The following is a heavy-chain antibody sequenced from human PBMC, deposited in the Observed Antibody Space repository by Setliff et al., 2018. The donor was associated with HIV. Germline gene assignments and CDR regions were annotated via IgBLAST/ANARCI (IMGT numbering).Heavy chain of an antibody. V-gene: IGHV3-48*01. CDR2: ITSSSTSI. CDR3: ARKGYYSDSSGYYPLPFDS. Sequence: GGSLRLSCAASGFTFSSYRMNWVRQAPGKGLEWVSSITSSSTSIHYADSVKGRFTISRDNAKNSLYLQMNSLRAEDTAVYYCARKGYYSDSSGYYPLPFDSWGQGTLVTV. J-gene: IGHJ4*02. CDR1: GFTFSSYR. D-gene: IGHD3-22*01.